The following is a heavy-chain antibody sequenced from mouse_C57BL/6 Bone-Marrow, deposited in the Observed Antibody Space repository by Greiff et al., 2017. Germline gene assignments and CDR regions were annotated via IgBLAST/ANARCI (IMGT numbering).Heavy chain of an antibody. J-gene: IGHJ2*01. CDR3: ARLETYYFNY. Sequence: VQLQQSGAELVRPGTSVKMSCKASGYTFTNYWIGWAKQRPGHGLEWIGDIYPGGGYTNYNEKFKGKATLTADKSSSTAYMQFSSLTSEDSAIYYCARLETYYFNYWGQGTTLTVSS. V-gene: IGHV1-63*01. CDR2: IYPGGGYT. CDR1: GYTFTNYW.